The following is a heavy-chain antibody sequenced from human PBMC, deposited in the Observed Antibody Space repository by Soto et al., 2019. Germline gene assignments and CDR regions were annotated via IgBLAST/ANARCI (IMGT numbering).Heavy chain of an antibody. CDR1: GFSFSNYA. V-gene: IGHV3-23*01. CDR3: AKGHYYYNFGNWVRHQAFVS. Sequence: GGYLRLSCAVTGFSFSNYAMNWVRQAPGKGLEWVSSISGGGTGTYSADAVKGRFTISSDKSRNTVYLQMSSLRADDTAVYYCAKGHYYYNFGNWVRHQAFVSWGQG. CDR2: ISGGGTGT. D-gene: IGHD3-10*01. J-gene: IGHJ4*02.